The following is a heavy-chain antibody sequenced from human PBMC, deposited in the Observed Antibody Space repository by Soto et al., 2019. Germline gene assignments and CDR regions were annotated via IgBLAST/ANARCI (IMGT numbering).Heavy chain of an antibody. Sequence: SETLSLTCTVSGGSISSSSYYWGWIRQPPGKGLEWIGSIYYSGSTYYNPSLKSRVTISVDTSKNQFSLKLSSVTAADTAVYYCARIPKGITMVRGVMGDYWGQGTLVTVSS. V-gene: IGHV4-39*01. D-gene: IGHD3-10*01. CDR3: ARIPKGITMVRGVMGDY. CDR1: GGSISSSSYY. J-gene: IGHJ4*02. CDR2: IYYSGST.